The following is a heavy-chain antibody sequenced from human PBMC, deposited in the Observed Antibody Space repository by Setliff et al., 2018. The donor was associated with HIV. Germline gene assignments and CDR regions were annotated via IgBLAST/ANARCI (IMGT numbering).Heavy chain of an antibody. D-gene: IGHD4-17*01. Sequence: GASVKVSCKASGGTFSSYGFSWVRQAPGQGLEWMGGIIPMFGTANYAQKLQGRATITADESTNTAYMDLTSLRSEDTAVYYCAREVDGDYGGFDYWGQGTLVTVSS. CDR1: GGTFSSYG. CDR2: IIPMFGTA. J-gene: IGHJ4*02. V-gene: IGHV1-69*13. CDR3: AREVDGDYGGFDY.